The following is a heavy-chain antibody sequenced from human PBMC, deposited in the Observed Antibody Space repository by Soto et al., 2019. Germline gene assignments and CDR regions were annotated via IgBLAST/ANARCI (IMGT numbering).Heavy chain of an antibody. CDR1: GFTFSSYA. J-gene: IGHJ4*02. Sequence: EVQLLESGGGLVQPGGSLRLSCAASGFTFSSYAMSWVRQAPGKGLEWVSAISGSGGSTYYADSVKGRFTISRDNSKNAAYLQMNSLRAEDTAVYDCAYSSTPVDYWGQGTLVTVSS. D-gene: IGHD6-13*01. CDR3: AYSSTPVDY. CDR2: ISGSGGST. V-gene: IGHV3-23*01.